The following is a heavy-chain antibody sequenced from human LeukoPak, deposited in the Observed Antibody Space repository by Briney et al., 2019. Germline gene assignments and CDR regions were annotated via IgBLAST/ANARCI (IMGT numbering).Heavy chain of an antibody. Sequence: SETLSLTCAVYGGSFSGYYWSWIRQPPGKGLEWIGEINHSGSTNYNPSLKSRVTISVDRSKNQFSLKLSSVTAADTAVYYCARGGYYDSSGYYPLDYWGQGTLVTVSS. D-gene: IGHD3-22*01. CDR3: ARGGYYDSSGYYPLDY. CDR1: GGSFSGYY. CDR2: INHSGST. J-gene: IGHJ4*02. V-gene: IGHV4-34*01.